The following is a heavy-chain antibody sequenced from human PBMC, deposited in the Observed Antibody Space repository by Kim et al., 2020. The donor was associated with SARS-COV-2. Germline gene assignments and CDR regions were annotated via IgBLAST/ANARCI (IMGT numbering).Heavy chain of an antibody. J-gene: IGHJ5*02. Sequence: NPSLKSRVTISADTSKNQFSLRLTSVTAADATVYYCARVPASFQGNWFDPWGQGTLVTVSS. CDR3: ARVPASFQGNWFDP. D-gene: IGHD2-21*01. V-gene: IGHV4-59*01.